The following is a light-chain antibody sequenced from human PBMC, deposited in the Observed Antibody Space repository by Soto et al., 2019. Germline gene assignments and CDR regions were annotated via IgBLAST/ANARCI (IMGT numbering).Light chain of an antibody. CDR2: GAS. CDR1: QSVSSSY. Sequence: EIVLTQSPGTLSLSPGEKANLSCRAIQSVSSSYLAWYQQKPGQAPRLLIYGASSRATGIPDRFSGSGSGTDFTLTISRLEPEDFAVYYCQQYGSSPRTFGQGTKVDIK. CDR3: QQYGSSPRT. V-gene: IGKV3-20*01. J-gene: IGKJ1*01.